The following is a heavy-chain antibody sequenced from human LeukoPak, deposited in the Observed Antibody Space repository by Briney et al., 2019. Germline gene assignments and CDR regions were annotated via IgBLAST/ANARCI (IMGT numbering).Heavy chain of an antibody. CDR1: GGSISSGDYY. J-gene: IGHJ4*02. CDR2: VYYSGSI. CDR3: ARDGGHGDFDTRFDY. D-gene: IGHD4-17*01. Sequence: SETLSLTCTVSGGSISSGDYYWSWIRQPPEKGLEWIGYVYYSGSINYNPSLKSRVTISVDPPKNQFSLSLSSVTAADTAVYYCARDGGHGDFDTRFDYWGQGTLVTVSS. V-gene: IGHV4-61*08.